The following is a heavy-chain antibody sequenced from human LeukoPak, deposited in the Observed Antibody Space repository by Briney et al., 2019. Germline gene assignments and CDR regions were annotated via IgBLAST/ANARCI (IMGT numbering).Heavy chain of an antibody. D-gene: IGHD2-8*02. CDR1: GCTFTGYY. Sequence: GASVKVSCKASGCTFTGYYMHWVRQAPGQGLEWMGRIIPIFGTANYAQKFQGRVTITTDESTSTAYMELSSLRSEDTAVYYCARDRVMCGVCYHWYFDLWGRGTLVTVSS. CDR3: ARDRVMCGVCYHWYFDL. J-gene: IGHJ2*01. CDR2: IIPIFGTA. V-gene: IGHV1-69*05.